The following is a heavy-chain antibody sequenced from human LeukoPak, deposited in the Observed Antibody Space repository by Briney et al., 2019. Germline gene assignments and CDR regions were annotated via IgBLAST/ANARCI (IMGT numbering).Heavy chain of an antibody. V-gene: IGHV3-23*01. CDR2: ISTTGGHT. Sequence: GGSLRLSCVGSGFSFSTYDMGWVRQTPGKGLEWVSAISTTGGHTEDADSVKGRFTISRDNSQNTLFLQMHSLRAEDTAVYYCAKKPATIKFPFDIWGQGTLVTVSP. J-gene: IGHJ4*02. D-gene: IGHD5-24*01. CDR3: AKKPATIKFPFDI. CDR1: GFSFSTYD.